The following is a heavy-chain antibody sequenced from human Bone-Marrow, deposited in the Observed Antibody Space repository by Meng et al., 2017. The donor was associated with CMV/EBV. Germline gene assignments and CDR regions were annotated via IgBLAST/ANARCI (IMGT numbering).Heavy chain of an antibody. J-gene: IGHJ6*02. CDR1: GYSFTSYW. CDR3: ARHPRYYDFWSGPKGDYYYYGMDV. CDR2: IYPGDSDT. V-gene: IGHV5-51*01. Sequence: GESLKISCKGSGYSFTSYWIGWVRQMPGKGLEWMGIIYPGDSDTRYSPSFQGQVTISADKSISTAYLQWSSLKASDTAMYYCARHPRYYDFWSGPKGDYYYYGMDVCGQGTTVTVSS. D-gene: IGHD3-3*01.